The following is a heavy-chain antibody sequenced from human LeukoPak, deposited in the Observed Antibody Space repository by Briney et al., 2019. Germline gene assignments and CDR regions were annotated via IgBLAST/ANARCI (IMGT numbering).Heavy chain of an antibody. CDR2: IYTSGST. V-gene: IGHV4-61*02. J-gene: IGHJ5*02. CDR3: ARSYGWFDP. D-gene: IGHD3-10*01. Sequence: SQTLSLTCTVSGGSINSGNYYWSWIRQPARKGLEWIGRIYTSGSTNYNPSLKSRVTISVDTSKNQFSLKLSSVTAADTAVYYCARSYGWFDPWGQGTLVTVSS. CDR1: GGSINSGNYY.